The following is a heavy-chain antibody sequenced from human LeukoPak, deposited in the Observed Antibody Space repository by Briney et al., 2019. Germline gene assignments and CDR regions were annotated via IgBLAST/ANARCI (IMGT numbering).Heavy chain of an antibody. Sequence: PSETLSLTRAVYGGSFSRYYWSWIRQSPGKGLEWIAEIDHRGDTNYNPSVKSRVTISVDTSKNQFSLKVRSLRAADTAVYYCARGATISETGYFDFWGQGTLVIVSS. V-gene: IGHV4-34*01. J-gene: IGHJ4*03. CDR1: GGSFSRYY. CDR3: ARGATISETGYFDF. CDR2: IDHRGDT. D-gene: IGHD5-24*01.